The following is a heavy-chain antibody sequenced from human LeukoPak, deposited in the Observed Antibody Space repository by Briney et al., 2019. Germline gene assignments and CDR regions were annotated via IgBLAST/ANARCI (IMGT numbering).Heavy chain of an antibody. J-gene: IGHJ4*02. CDR2: IYYSGST. CDR1: SGSISSSSYY. CDR3: ARHQSGSYYGNFDY. D-gene: IGHD1-26*01. Sequence: SETLSLTCTVSSGSISSSSYYWGWIRQPPGKGLEWIGSIYYSGSTYYNPSLKSRLTISVDTSKNQFSLKLSSVTAADTAVYYCARHQSGSYYGNFDYWGQGTLVTVSS. V-gene: IGHV4-39*01.